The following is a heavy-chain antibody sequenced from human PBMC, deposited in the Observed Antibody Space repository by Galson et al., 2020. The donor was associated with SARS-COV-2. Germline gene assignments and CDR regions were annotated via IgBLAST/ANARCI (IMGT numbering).Heavy chain of an antibody. V-gene: IGHV3-48*02. Sequence: GGSLRLSCAASGFTFSSYSMNWVRQAPGKGLEWVSYITYTSTYSSSTIYYEDSVKGRFTISRDNAKNSLYLQMNSLRDEDTAIYYCARDLRPELSFGPTDYAMDVWGQGTTVTVSS. CDR2: ITYTSTYSSSTI. CDR1: GFTFSSYS. J-gene: IGHJ6*02. CDR3: ARDLRPELSFGPTDYAMDV. D-gene: IGHD3-10*01.